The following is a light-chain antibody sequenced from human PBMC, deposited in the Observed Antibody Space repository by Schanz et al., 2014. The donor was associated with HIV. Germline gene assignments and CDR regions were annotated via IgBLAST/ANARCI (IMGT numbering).Light chain of an antibody. V-gene: IGKV1-39*01. CDR2: AAS. CDR3: QQSYSPPYT. Sequence: DIQMTQSPSSLSASVGDRVSITCRASQTISSSLNWYQQEPGKAPNILISAASDLQSGAPSRFSGSGSGTDFTLTISSLQPEDFGTYYGQQSYSPPYTFGRGTNLEIK. CDR1: QTISSS. J-gene: IGKJ2*01.